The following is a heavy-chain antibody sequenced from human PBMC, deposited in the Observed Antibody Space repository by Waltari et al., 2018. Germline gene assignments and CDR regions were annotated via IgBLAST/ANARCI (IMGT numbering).Heavy chain of an antibody. Sequence: QVQLQESGPGLVKPSETLSLTCTVSPGSIRTFSWRWIRLPPGKGLEWIGYIYHGGITSYNPSRKRRVTIGVATSKNQFSLKMRSVTAADTAVYYCARTAPPYSNAAYGGWSDPWGQGTLVTVSS. J-gene: IGHJ5*02. CDR3: ARTAPPYSNAAYGGWSDP. V-gene: IGHV4-59*08. D-gene: IGHD4-4*01. CDR2: IYHGGIT. CDR1: PGSIRTFS.